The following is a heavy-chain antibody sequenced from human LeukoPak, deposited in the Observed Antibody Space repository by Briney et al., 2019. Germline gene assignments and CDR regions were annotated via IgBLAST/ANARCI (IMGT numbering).Heavy chain of an antibody. CDR2: IYDRGPA. D-gene: IGHD2/OR15-2a*01. CDR1: GGAIASGGYS. CDR3: ARLYGTHHFDY. V-gene: IGHV4-30-2*03. Sequence: SETLSLTCTVSGGAIASGGYSWNWIRQSPGKGLEWIGCIYDRGPAYCNPSLKSRVTISVDTSKNQFSQKLSSVTAADTAVYYCARLYGTHHFDYWGQGTLVTVSS. J-gene: IGHJ4*02.